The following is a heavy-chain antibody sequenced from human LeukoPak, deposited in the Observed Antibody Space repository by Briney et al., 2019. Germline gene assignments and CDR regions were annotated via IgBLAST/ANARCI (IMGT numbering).Heavy chain of an antibody. D-gene: IGHD2-2*03. CDR3: ARGTGYCLDP. V-gene: IGHV3-48*03. J-gene: IGHJ5*02. CDR2: ISTSGSTI. Sequence: GGSLRLSCAASGFTFSTYEVNWVRQAPGKGLEWVSYISTSGSTIYYADSVKGRFTISRDNAKNSLYLQMNSLRAEDTAIYYCARGTGYCLDPWGQGTLVTVSS. CDR1: GFTFSTYE.